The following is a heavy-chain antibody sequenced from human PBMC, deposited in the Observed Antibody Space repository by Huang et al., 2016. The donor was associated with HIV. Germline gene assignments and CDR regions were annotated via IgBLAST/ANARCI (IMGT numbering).Heavy chain of an antibody. Sequence: QVQLVQSGAEVKKPGDSVKVSCRASGYTFISYGITWVRQAPGKGLEWMGWISPSYGYTNYAQQFQGRVTMTTDTSTNTVYMEVRSLRSDDTAVYYCARDLGTTVVPDGMDVWGQGTTVTVSS. J-gene: IGHJ6*02. CDR1: GYTFISYG. V-gene: IGHV1-18*04. CDR3: ARDLGTTVVPDGMDV. CDR2: ISPSYGYT. D-gene: IGHD4-17*01.